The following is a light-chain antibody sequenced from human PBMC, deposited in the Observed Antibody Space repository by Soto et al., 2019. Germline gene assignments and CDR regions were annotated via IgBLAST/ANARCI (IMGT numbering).Light chain of an antibody. CDR3: QQYVSSVT. J-gene: IGKJ1*01. Sequence: EIVLTQSPGPLSLSPGERATLSCRASQSVDSSFFAWYQKKPGQAPRLLIYGASKRATGIPDRFSGSGSGTDFTLTISRLEPEDFAVYYCQQYVSSVTFGQGTKVGIK. CDR2: GAS. V-gene: IGKV3-20*01. CDR1: QSVDSSF.